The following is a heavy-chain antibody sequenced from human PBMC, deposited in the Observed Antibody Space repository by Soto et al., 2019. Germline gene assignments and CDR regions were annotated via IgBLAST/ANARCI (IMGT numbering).Heavy chain of an antibody. CDR1: GGSISSSSYD. J-gene: IGHJ3*02. CDR3: ARTIAAASLAAFDI. CDR2: IYYSGST. Sequence: SETLSLTCTVSGGSISSSSYDWGWIRQPPGKGLEWIGSIYYSGSTYYNPSLKSRVTISVDTSKNQFSLKLSSVTAADTAVYYCARTIAAASLAAFDIWGQGTMVTVSS. D-gene: IGHD6-13*01. V-gene: IGHV4-39*01.